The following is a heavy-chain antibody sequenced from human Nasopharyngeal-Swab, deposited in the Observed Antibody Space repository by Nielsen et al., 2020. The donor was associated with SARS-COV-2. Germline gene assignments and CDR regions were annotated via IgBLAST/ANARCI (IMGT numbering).Heavy chain of an antibody. CDR2: IWYDGSNK. CDR1: GFTFSSYG. D-gene: IGHD3-3*01. V-gene: IGHV3-30*02. Sequence: GGSLRLSCAASGFTFSSYGMHWVRQAPGKGLEWVAVIWYDGSNKYYADSVKGRFTISRDNSKNPLYLQMNSLRAEDTAVYYCAKVGGGYYDFWSGYLGGSDYWGQGTLVTVSS. CDR3: AKVGGGYYDFWSGYLGGSDY. J-gene: IGHJ4*02.